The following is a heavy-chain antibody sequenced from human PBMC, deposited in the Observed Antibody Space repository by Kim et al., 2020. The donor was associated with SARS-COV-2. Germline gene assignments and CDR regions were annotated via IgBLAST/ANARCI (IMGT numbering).Heavy chain of an antibody. CDR1: GFTFSSYA. V-gene: IGHV3-23*01. Sequence: GGSLRLSCAASGFTFSSYAMSWVRQAPGKGLEWVSAISGSGGSTYYADSVKGRFTISRDNSKNTLYLQMNSLRAEDTAVYYCAKGGSTAMVDLDAFDIWGQGTMVTVSS. CDR3: AKGGSTAMVDLDAFDI. D-gene: IGHD5-18*01. J-gene: IGHJ3*02. CDR2: ISGSGGST.